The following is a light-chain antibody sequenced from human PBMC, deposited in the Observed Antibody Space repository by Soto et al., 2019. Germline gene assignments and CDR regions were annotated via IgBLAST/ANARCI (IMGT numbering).Light chain of an antibody. CDR3: HRVAPPLT. Sequence: IVLTQSPASLSWSPGERATLSCRASQSVSSYLPWYEQKPGQAPRLLIYDASNMATAVPARFSGGGSGTDFTITISRQEHKHSGYYSRHRVAPPLTFGQGTRLEIK. CDR1: QSVSSY. V-gene: IGKV3-11*01. J-gene: IGKJ5*01. CDR2: DAS.